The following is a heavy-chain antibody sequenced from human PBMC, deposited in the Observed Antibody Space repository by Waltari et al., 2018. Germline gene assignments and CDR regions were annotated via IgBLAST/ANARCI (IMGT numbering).Heavy chain of an antibody. CDR1: GFALRSYW. J-gene: IGHJ1*01. V-gene: IGHV3-7*03. D-gene: IGHD3-10*01. Sequence: LVESGGDLVQPGGSLGLPCAAPGFALRSYWMSWVRQAPGKGLEWVANINYDGSLPYYEDSVGGRLTISRDNAKNSLYLEMNNVRVDDTAVYYCARGSAYYIRFWDLWGQGTLVTVAS. CDR3: ARGSAYYIRFWDL. CDR2: INYDGSLP.